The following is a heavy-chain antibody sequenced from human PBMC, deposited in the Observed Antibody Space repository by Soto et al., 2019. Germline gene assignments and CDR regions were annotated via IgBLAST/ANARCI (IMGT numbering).Heavy chain of an antibody. CDR2: INPSGGST. CDR1: GYTFTSYY. J-gene: IGHJ6*02. CDR3: AGRASIAAAGTDYYYGMDV. Sequence: GASVKVSCKASGYTFTSYYMHWVRQAPGQGLEWMGIINPSGGSTSYAQKFQGRVTMTRDTSTSTVYMELSSLRSEDTAVYYCAGRASIAAAGTDYYYGMDVWGQGTTVTVSS. D-gene: IGHD6-13*01. V-gene: IGHV1-46*01.